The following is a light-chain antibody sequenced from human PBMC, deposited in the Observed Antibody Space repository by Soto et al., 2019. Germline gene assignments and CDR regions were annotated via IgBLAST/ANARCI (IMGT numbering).Light chain of an antibody. J-gene: IGLJ1*01. CDR3: SSYTAGGTI. V-gene: IGLV2-14*01. Sequence: QSALTQPASVSGSPGQSITISCTGTSGDVGGYYYVSWYQQLPGKAPKLMISEVSNRPSGVSNRFSGSKSGNTASLTISGLQAEDEAHYYCSSYTAGGTIFGTGTKVTVL. CDR1: SGDVGGYYY. CDR2: EVS.